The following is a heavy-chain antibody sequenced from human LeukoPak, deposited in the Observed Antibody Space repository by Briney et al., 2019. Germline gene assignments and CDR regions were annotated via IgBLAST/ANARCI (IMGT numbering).Heavy chain of an antibody. CDR2: LWYDGSNK. CDR1: GFTFTMYG. Sequence: PGGSLRLSCTSSGFTFTMYGMHWVRQAPGKGLEWVAGLWYDGSNKYYGDSVKGRFTISRDNSKDTPYLQMNSLRAEDTAVYYCAKDQVGWLQSNSPDYWGQGTLVSVSS. D-gene: IGHD5-24*01. V-gene: IGHV3-33*06. CDR3: AKDQVGWLQSNSPDY. J-gene: IGHJ4*02.